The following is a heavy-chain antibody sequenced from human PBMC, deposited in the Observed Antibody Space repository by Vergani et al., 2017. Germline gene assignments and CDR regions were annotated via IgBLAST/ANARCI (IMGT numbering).Heavy chain of an antibody. CDR2: IYYSGST. J-gene: IGHJ6*03. CDR1: GGSISSGGYY. Sequence: QVQLQESGPGLVKPSQPLSLTCTVSGGSISSGGYYWSWIRQHPGTGLEWIGYIYYSGSTHYNTSLKSRVTISVDTSKNQFSLKLSSVTAADTAVYYCARAFDYYYYYMDVWGKGTTVTVSS. V-gene: IGHV4-31*03. CDR3: ARAFDYYYYYMDV. D-gene: IGHD3-3*01.